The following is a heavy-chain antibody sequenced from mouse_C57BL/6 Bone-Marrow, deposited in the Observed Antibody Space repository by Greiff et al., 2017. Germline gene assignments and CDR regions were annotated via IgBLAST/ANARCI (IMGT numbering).Heavy chain of an antibody. CDR3: ARDWDYFDY. V-gene: IGHV1-50*01. Sequence: QVQLQQSGAELVKPGASVKLSCKASGYTFTSYWMQWVKQRPGQGLEWIGEIDPSDSYTNYNGKFKGKATLTADKSSSTAYMQLSSLTSEDSAVYFCARDWDYFDYWGQGTTLTVSS. D-gene: IGHD4-1*01. CDR2: IDPSDSYT. J-gene: IGHJ2*01. CDR1: GYTFTSYW.